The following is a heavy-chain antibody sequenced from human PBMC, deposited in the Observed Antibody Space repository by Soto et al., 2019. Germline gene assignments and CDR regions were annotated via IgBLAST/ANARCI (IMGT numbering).Heavy chain of an antibody. V-gene: IGHV3-30-3*01. CDR2: ISHDGINK. J-gene: IGHJ5*02. CDR3: ERVLYSSDYFVNCFEP. Sequence: QVRLVESGGGVVQPGRSLRLSCTASGFSFSSYAMYWFRQPPGKGLEWVAVISHDGINKHYADSVKGRVTVSRDNSNHALDLQLNSLRDEERAMYYCERVLYSSDYFVNCFEPWGQGTLVTVSS. CDR1: GFSFSSYA. D-gene: IGHD6-19*01.